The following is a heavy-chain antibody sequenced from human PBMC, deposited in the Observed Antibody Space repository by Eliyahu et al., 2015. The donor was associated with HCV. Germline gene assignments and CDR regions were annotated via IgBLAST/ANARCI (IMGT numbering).Heavy chain of an antibody. CDR1: GFPFXAYA. J-gene: IGHJ6*02. CDR3: AKDRSAGTGYYYYGMDV. D-gene: IGHD1-1*01. V-gene: IGHV3-9*01. Sequence: EVQLVESGGGLVQPGRSLRLSCAASGFPFXAYAXHWVRQAPGKGLEWVSGISWNSGSIGYADSVKGRFTISRDNAKNSLYLQMNSLRAEDTALYYCAKDRSAGTGYYYYGMDVWGQGTTVTVSS. CDR2: ISWNSGSI.